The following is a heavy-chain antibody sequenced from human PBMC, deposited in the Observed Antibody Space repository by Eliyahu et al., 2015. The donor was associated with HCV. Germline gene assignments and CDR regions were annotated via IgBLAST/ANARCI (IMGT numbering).Heavy chain of an antibody. CDR2: IHYIGST. V-gene: IGHV4-59*01. D-gene: IGHD6-19*01. CDR1: GGSITTYY. J-gene: IGHJ5*02. CDR3: ASGGGGIAVTGTGGWFDP. Sequence: QVQLQESGPGLVKPSETLSLTCTVXGGSITTYYWXWSRQPPGKGLEWIGYIHYIGSTNYNPSLTSRVTISVDTSKNQFSLNLTSVTAADTAMYYCASGGGGIAVTGTGGWFDPWGQGTLVTVSS.